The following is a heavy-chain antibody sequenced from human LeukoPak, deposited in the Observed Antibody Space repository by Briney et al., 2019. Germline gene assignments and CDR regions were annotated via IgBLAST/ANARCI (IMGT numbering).Heavy chain of an antibody. CDR3: ARGFRSVTD. CDR1: GFTFSSYA. CDR2: ISYDGSNK. J-gene: IGHJ4*02. V-gene: IGHV3-30-3*01. Sequence: PGRSLRLSCAASGFTFSSYAMHWVRQAPGKGLEWVAVISYDGSNKYYADSVKGRFTISRDNSKNTLYLQMNSLRAEDTAVYYCARGFRSVTDWGQGTLVTVSS.